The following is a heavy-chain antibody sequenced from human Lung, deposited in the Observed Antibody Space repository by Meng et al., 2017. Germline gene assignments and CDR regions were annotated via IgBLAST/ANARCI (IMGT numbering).Heavy chain of an antibody. CDR3: ARGQKGYFDL. CDR1: GGSISSSNYY. CDR2: IYNSGST. J-gene: IGHJ2*01. V-gene: IGHV4-30-4*01. Sequence: GHLEGAGPELVKPSQTLSLTCTVSGGSISSSNYYWSWIRQPPGKGLEWSGHIYNSGSTYYNPSLKSRITISVDTSKNQFSLKLSSVTAADTAVYYCARGQKGYFDLWGRGTLVTVSS.